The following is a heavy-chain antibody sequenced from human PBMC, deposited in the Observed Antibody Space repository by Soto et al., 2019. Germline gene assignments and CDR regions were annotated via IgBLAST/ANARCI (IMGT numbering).Heavy chain of an antibody. CDR2: ISYDGSNK. J-gene: IGHJ4*02. V-gene: IGHV3-30*18. CDR3: AKDKSRAGIEVQLWLLVDY. CDR1: GFTFSSYG. Sequence: QVQLVESGGGVVQPGRSLRLSCAASGFTFSSYGMHWVRQAPGKGLEWVAVISYDGSNKYYADSVKGRFTISRDNYKNTLYLQMNSLRAEDTAVYYCAKDKSRAGIEVQLWLLVDYWGQGTLVTVSS. D-gene: IGHD5-18*01.